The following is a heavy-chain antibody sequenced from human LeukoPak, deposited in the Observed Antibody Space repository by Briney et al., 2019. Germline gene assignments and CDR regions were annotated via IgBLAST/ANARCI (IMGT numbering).Heavy chain of an antibody. Sequence: GGSLTLSCAASRFAFSNAWIRWVRQAPGKGLEWVGRIKSKTNGGTTDYAAGVKGRFTISRDDSKNMLFLQMNTLKTEDTAVYYCTSDDPVNRSWGKGTLVTVSS. J-gene: IGHJ4*02. D-gene: IGHD2/OR15-2a*01. CDR3: TSDDPVNRS. CDR1: RFAFSNAW. V-gene: IGHV3-15*01. CDR2: IKSKTNGGTT.